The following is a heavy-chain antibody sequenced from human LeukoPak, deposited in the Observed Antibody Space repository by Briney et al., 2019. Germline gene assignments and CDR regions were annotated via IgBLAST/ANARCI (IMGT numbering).Heavy chain of an antibody. CDR2: IYYSGST. CDR1: GGSISSSSYY. CDR3: ASLGGMATTGTSDYYYGMDV. Sequence: SETLSLTCTVSGGSISSSSYYWGWIRQPPGKRLEWIGSIYYSGSTYYNPSLKSRVTISVDTSKNQFSLKLSSVTAADTAVYYCASLGGMATTGTSDYYYGMDVWGQGTTVTVSS. D-gene: IGHD5-24*01. J-gene: IGHJ6*02. V-gene: IGHV4-39*01.